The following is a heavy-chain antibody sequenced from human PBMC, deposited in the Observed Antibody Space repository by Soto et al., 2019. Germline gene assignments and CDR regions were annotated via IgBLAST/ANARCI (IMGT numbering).Heavy chain of an antibody. CDR2: IRNKANSYAT. J-gene: IGHJ4*02. Sequence: EVQLVESGGGLVQPGGSLKLSCAASGFTFSGSALHWVRQASGKGLEWVCRIRNKANSYATAYAASVKGRFTISRDDSKNTAFLHMNILKSEDTALYYWSTHAPEDMIRKWGQGNLVTVSS. D-gene: IGHD2-15*01. CDR1: GFTFSGSA. V-gene: IGHV3-73*02. CDR3: STHAPEDMIRK.